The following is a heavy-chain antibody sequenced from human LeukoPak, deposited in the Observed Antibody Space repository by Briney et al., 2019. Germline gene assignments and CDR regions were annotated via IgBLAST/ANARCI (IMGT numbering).Heavy chain of an antibody. J-gene: IGHJ5*02. V-gene: IGHV3-74*01. CDR3: ASVMQQLGTNWFDP. D-gene: IGHD6-13*01. CDR1: GFTFSSYW. CDR2: INSDGSST. Sequence: GGSLRLSCAASGFTFSSYWMHWVRQAPGKGLVWVSRINSDGSSTSYADSVKGRFTISRDNAKNTLYLQMNSLRAEDTAVYYCASVMQQLGTNWFDPWGQGTLVTVSS.